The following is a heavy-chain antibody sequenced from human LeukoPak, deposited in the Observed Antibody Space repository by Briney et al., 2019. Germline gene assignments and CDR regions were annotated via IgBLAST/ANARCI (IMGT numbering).Heavy chain of an antibody. D-gene: IGHD2-8*01. CDR1: GYTFTDYH. J-gene: IGHJ4*02. CDR2: INPNSGDT. CDR3: ATLMAHLDY. V-gene: IGHV1-2*02. Sequence: GASVKVSCKAFGYTFTDYHMHWVRQAPGQGIDWMGWINPNSGDTNYAQKFQGRVTMTRDTTISTAYMELSRLRSDDTAVFYCATLMAHLDYWGQGILVTVSS.